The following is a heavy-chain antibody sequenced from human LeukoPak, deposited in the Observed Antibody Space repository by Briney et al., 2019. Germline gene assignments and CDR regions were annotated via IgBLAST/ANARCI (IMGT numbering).Heavy chain of an antibody. J-gene: IGHJ4*02. V-gene: IGHV3-64*02. CDR3: AREYCSGGDCQYYFDY. D-gene: IGHD2-15*01. CDR2: ITSNGGSP. CDR1: GFTFGSYA. Sequence: QPGGSLRLSCAASGFTFGSYAMHWVRQAPEQGRGYVSAITSNGGSPYYADSVRGRFTISRDNSKNTLYLQMGSLRAEDMAVYYCAREYCSGGDCQYYFDYWGQGTLVTVSS.